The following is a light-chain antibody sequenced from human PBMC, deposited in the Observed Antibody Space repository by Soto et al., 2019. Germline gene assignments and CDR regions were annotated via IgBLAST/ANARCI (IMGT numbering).Light chain of an antibody. V-gene: IGLV1-44*01. CDR3: AAWDGSLNNLL. CDR2: GDN. J-gene: IGLJ2*01. Sequence: QSVLTQPPSASWPPGQRVTISCSGSGSSIGTNTVNWYRQLPGTAPKLLIYGDNQRPSGVPDRFSGSKSGTSASLAISGLQSEDEAEYYCAAWDGSLNNLLFGGGTKLTVL. CDR1: GSSIGTNT.